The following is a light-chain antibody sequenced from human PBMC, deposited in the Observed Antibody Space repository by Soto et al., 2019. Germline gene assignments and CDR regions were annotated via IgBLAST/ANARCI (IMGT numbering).Light chain of an antibody. CDR3: QSYDNTLGARV. V-gene: IGLV1-40*01. Sequence: QSVLTQPPSVSGAPGQRVTISCTGSTSNIGAGYDVHWYQQLPETAPKLLIYVNSNRPSGVPDRFSGFKSGTSASLAITGLQAEDEADYYCQSYDNTLGARVFGTGTKLTVL. CDR1: TSNIGAGYD. J-gene: IGLJ1*01. CDR2: VNS.